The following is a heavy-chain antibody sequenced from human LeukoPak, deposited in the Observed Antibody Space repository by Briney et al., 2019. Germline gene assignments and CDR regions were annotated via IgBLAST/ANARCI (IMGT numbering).Heavy chain of an antibody. CDR1: GYTFTGYY. V-gene: IGHV1-2*02. CDR2: INPNSGGT. CDR3: ARVVEGRGAAADTTDY. Sequence: ASVKVSCKASGYTFTGYYMHWVRQAPGQGLEWMGWINPNSGGTSYAQKFQGRVTMTRDMSTSTVYMELSSLRSEDTAVYYCARVVEGRGAAADTTDYWGQGTLVTVSS. J-gene: IGHJ4*02. D-gene: IGHD6-13*01.